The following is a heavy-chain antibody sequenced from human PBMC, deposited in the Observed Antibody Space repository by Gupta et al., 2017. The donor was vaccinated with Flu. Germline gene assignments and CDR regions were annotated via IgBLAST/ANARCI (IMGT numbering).Heavy chain of an antibody. CDR1: GGSFSGYY. CDR2: INHSGST. J-gene: IGHJ4*02. Sequence: QVQLQQWGAGLLKPSETLSLTCAVYGGSFSGYYWSWIRQPPGKGLEWIGEINHSGSTNYNPSLKSRVTISVDTSKNQFSLKLSSVTAADTAVYYCARGVGPASRTLSFDYWGQGTVVTVSS. V-gene: IGHV4-34*01. D-gene: IGHD2-2*01. CDR3: ARGVGPASRTLSFDY.